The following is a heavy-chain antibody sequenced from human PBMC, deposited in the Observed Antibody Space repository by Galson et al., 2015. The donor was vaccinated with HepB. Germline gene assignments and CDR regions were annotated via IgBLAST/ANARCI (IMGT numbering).Heavy chain of an antibody. J-gene: IGHJ4*02. V-gene: IGHV3-15*01. Sequence: SLRLSCAASGFTFSNAWMSWVRQAPGKGLEWVGRIKSKTDGGTTDYAAPVKGRFTISRDDSKNTLYLQMNSLKTEDTAVYYCTTAGVIAVAGTLVYWGQGTLVTVSS. CDR1: GFTFSNAW. CDR3: TTAGVIAVAGTLVY. D-gene: IGHD6-19*01. CDR2: IKSKTDGGTT.